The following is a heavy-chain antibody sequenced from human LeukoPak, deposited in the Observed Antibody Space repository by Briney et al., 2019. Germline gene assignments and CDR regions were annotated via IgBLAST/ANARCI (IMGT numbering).Heavy chain of an antibody. Sequence: PGGSLRLSCAASGFTFTNYRMFWVRQAPGKGLVWVSGINPDGSTTTYADSVKGRFTISRENAKSTLYLHMNILRVEDTAVYYCARGRYGDYHWGQGILVTVSS. CDR2: INPDGSTT. CDR3: ARGRYGDYH. V-gene: IGHV3-74*01. D-gene: IGHD4-17*01. J-gene: IGHJ4*02. CDR1: GFTFTNYR.